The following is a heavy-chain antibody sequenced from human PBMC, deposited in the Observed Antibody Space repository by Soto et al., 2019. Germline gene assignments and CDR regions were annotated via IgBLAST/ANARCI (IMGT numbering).Heavy chain of an antibody. CDR2: INPSSGNT. V-gene: IGHV1-46*03. CDR3: SRGSYGSGTYYFDT. D-gene: IGHD3-10*01. Sequence: QVQLVQSGAEVQKPGASVKISCQASGYIFTDYFIHWVRQAPGQGLEWVGIINPSSGNTNYAQKLQGAVTMTRDTSTSTVYMELTSLRSDDTAIYFCSRGSYGSGTYYFDTWGQGTLVSVSS. J-gene: IGHJ4*02. CDR1: GYIFTDYF.